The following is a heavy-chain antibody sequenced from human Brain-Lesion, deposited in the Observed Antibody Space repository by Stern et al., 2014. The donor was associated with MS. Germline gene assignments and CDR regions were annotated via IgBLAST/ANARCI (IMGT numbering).Heavy chain of an antibody. J-gene: IGHJ6*02. CDR3: ARGRVVPGFQYYATDV. D-gene: IGHD2-2*01. Sequence: QVQLQESGPGLVKPSQTLSLSCTVSGGSISSGGYYWSWIRQPPGKGLEWLGRIFYSGGTSHNPSLKSRVTISIDTSQKQVTLQLNSMTAADTAVYYCARGRVVPGFQYYATDVWGQGTTVIVSS. CDR2: IFYSGGT. CDR1: GGSISSGGYY. V-gene: IGHV4-61*02.